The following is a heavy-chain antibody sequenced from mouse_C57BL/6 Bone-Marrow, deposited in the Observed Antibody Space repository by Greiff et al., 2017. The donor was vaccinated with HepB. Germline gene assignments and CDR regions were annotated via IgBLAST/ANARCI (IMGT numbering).Heavy chain of an antibody. CDR3: ACYYYGSSLYAMDY. CDR1: GYTFTSYW. J-gene: IGHJ4*01. V-gene: IGHV1-55*01. CDR2: IYPGSGST. Sequence: VQLQQPGAELVKPGASVKMSCKASGYTFTSYWITWVKQRPGQGLEWIGDIYPGSGSTNYNEKFKSKATLTVDTSSSTAYMQLSSLTSEDSAVYYCACYYYGSSLYAMDYWGQGTSVTVSS. D-gene: IGHD1-1*01.